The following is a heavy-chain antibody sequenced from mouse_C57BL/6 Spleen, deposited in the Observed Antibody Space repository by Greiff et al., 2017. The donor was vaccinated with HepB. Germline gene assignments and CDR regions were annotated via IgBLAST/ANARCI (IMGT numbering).Heavy chain of an antibody. D-gene: IGHD1-1*01. CDR3: ARALDYYGNSGLDY. Sequence: VKLQESGPELVKPGASVKISCKASGYAFSSSWMNWVKQRPGQGLEWIGRIYPGDGDTNYNGKFKDKATLTADKSSSTAYMQLSSLTSEDSAVYFCARALDYYGNSGLDYWGQGTSVTVSS. V-gene: IGHV1-82*01. J-gene: IGHJ4*01. CDR1: GYAFSSSW. CDR2: IYPGDGDT.